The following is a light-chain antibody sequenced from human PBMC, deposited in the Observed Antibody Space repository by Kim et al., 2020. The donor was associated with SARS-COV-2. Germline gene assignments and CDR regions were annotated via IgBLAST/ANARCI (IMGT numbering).Light chain of an antibody. V-gene: IGKV3-20*01. CDR1: QSLTSSY. J-gene: IGKJ1*01. CDR2: GAS. CDR3: QQYGHSPRT. Sequence: PGERATLSCRASQSLTSSYLAWFQQKPGQAPRLLIYGASTRATGVPDRFSGSVSRTDFTLTITRLEPEDFAVYYCQQYGHSPRTFGQGTKV.